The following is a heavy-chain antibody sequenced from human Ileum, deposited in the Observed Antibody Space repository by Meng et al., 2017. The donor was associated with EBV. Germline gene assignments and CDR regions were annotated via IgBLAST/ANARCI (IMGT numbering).Heavy chain of an antibody. CDR1: GYTFTAYC. V-gene: IGHV7-4-1*01. CDR2: ININTGNQ. CDR3: ARGNGWRFDY. Sequence: QVRLVHAGGVVKKLWDLVKVSCKAFGYTFTAYCISWVRQASGQGLEWMGWININTGNQTYAQGFTGRFVFSLDTFVSTAYLQIDSLKADDTAVYYCARGNGWRFDYWGQGTLVTVSS. J-gene: IGHJ4*02. D-gene: IGHD6-19*01.